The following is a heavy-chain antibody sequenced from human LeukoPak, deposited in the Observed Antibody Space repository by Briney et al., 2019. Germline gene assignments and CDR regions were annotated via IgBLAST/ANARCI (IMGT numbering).Heavy chain of an antibody. CDR1: EFTFSSYS. CDR2: ISYDGSNK. Sequence: PGGSLRLSCAASEFTFSSYSMNWVRQAPGKGLEWVAVISYDGSNKYYADSVKGRFTISRDNSKNTLYLQMNSLRAEDTAVYYCARDDPRGYSYGFRGDGMDVWGQGTTVTVSS. D-gene: IGHD5-18*01. V-gene: IGHV3-30*03. CDR3: ARDDPRGYSYGFRGDGMDV. J-gene: IGHJ6*02.